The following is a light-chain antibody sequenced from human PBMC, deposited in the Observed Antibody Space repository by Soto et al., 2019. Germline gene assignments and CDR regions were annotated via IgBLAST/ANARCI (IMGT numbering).Light chain of an antibody. CDR2: GAS. J-gene: IGKJ1*01. CDR3: QQDNNWRGR. V-gene: IGKV3-15*01. Sequence: EIVMTQSPATLSVSPGERATLSCRASQSVSSNLAWYQQKPGQAPRLVIYGASTRATGIPARFSGSGTGAGLTLTIIGLHSEEVAVYHWQQDNNWRGRFRQGTK. CDR1: QSVSSN.